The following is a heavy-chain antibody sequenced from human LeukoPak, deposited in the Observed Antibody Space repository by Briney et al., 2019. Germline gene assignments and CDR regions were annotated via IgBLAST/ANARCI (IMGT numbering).Heavy chain of an antibody. Sequence: GGSLRLSCTASGFTFSSYAMSWVRQAPGKGLEWVSAISGSGGSTYYADSVKGRFTISRDNSKNTLYLQMNSLRAEDTAVYYCARSAGFGELYSFGMDVWGQGTTVTVSS. CDR1: GFTFSSYA. J-gene: IGHJ6*02. CDR3: ARSAGFGELYSFGMDV. D-gene: IGHD3-10*01. V-gene: IGHV3-23*01. CDR2: ISGSGGST.